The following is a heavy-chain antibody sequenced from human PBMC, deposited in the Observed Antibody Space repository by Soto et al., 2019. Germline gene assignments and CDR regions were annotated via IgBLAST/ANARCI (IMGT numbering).Heavy chain of an antibody. D-gene: IGHD6-13*01. V-gene: IGHV4-59*01. CDR3: ARDSVGSSWFDY. CDR2: IYYSGST. Sequence: SETLSLTCTVSGGSISSYYWSWIRQPPGKGLEWIGYIYYSGSTNYNPSLKSRVTISVDTSKNQFSLKLSSVTAADTAVYYCARDSVGSSWFDYWGQGTLVTVSS. J-gene: IGHJ4*02. CDR1: GGSISSYY.